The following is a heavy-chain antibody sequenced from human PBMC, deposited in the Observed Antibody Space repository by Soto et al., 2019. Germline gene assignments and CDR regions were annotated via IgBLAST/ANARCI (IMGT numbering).Heavy chain of an antibody. D-gene: IGHD2-21*02. Sequence: VQLVESEGGLVQRGGSLRLSCAASGFTFNYYWMHWVRQAPGQGLVWVSHIHSDGSTTTYADSVKGRFTISRDNAKNMLYLQMNSLRAEDTAVYYCVRGDKGGFDLWGQGTTVTVSS. CDR2: IHSDGSTT. J-gene: IGHJ3*01. CDR3: VRGDKGGFDL. CDR1: GFTFNYYW. V-gene: IGHV3-74*01.